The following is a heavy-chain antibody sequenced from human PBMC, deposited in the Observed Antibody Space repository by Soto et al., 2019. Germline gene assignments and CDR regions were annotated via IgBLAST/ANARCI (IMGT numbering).Heavy chain of an antibody. CDR3: ARDRITIFDRDDMHV. CDR2: ISPYNGNT. D-gene: IGHD3-3*01. CDR1: RYTFPSYG. V-gene: IGHV1-18*01. Sequence: AAVHVSCKGSRYTFPSYGISWVRQAPGQGLEWMGWISPYNGNTKFAQKVQGRVTLTTDTSTSTTYMEVRSLRSDDTAVYYCARDRITIFDRDDMHVWGQGTTVTVSS. J-gene: IGHJ6*02.